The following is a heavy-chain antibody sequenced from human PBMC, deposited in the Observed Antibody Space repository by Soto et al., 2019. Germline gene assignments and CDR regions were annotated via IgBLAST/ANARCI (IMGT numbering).Heavy chain of an antibody. CDR1: GFSLSTSGMC. D-gene: IGHD6-19*01. CDR2: IDWDDDK. CDR3: ARNGVYSSGPPRYYYYYMDV. J-gene: IGHJ6*03. Sequence: SGPTLVNPTQTLTLTCTFSGFSLSTSGMCVSWIRQPPGKALEWLARIDWDDDKYYSTSLKTRLTISKDTSKNQVVLTMTNMDPVDTATYYCARNGVYSSGPPRYYYYYMDVWGKGTTVTVSS. V-gene: IGHV2-70*11.